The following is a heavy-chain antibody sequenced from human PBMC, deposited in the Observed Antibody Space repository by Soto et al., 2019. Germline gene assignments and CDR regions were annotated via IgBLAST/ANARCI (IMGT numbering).Heavy chain of an antibody. V-gene: IGHV3-23*01. CDR3: ARRSITAFTKWGSFDK. CDR2: ISATATDT. CDR1: GFIFSNYV. J-gene: IGHJ3*02. D-gene: IGHD7-27*01. Sequence: EVQLLEWGGGLVQPGGSLRLSCSASGFIFSNYVMNWVRQAPGKGLEWVSSISATATDTFYADSVKGRFTISRDNSKNTLSLLMNSLRAEDVAIYYCARRSITAFTKWGSFDKWGRGTMVTVSS.